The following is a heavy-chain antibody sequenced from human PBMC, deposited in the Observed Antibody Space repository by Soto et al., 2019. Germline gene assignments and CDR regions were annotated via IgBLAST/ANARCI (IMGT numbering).Heavy chain of an antibody. D-gene: IGHD3-16*02. CDR1: GFTFSIYV. J-gene: IGHJ6*02. CDR2: ISYDGNKN. Sequence: VQLAESGGGVVQPGRSLGLSCAASGFTFSIYVMHWVRQAPGKGLEWVALISYDGNKNYYIDSVKGRFTISRDNSKNPLSLQMNSLRADATAVYYWARSRVGGVIVRGYNYGMDVWGQGTKVTVSS. V-gene: IGHV3-30*03. CDR3: ARSRVGGVIVRGYNYGMDV.